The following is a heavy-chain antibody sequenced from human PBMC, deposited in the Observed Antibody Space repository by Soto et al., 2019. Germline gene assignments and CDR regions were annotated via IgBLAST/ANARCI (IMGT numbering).Heavy chain of an antibody. Sequence: LSLTCGVYGGSFSGYYWSWIRQPPGKGLEWIGEINHSGSTNYNPSLKSRVTISLDTSKNQFSLKLSSVTAADTAVYYCARLYGSGSYNYFYDMDVWGQGTTVTVSS. J-gene: IGHJ6*02. V-gene: IGHV4-34*01. D-gene: IGHD3-10*01. CDR3: ARLYGSGSYNYFYDMDV. CDR1: GGSFSGYY. CDR2: INHSGST.